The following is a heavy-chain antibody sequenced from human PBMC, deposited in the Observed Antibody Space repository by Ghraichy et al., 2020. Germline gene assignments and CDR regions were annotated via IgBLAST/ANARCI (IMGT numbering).Heavy chain of an antibody. D-gene: IGHD6-13*01. CDR1: GISLSNARMG. CDR2: IFSNDEK. Sequence: SGPTLVKPTEILTLTCTVSGISLSNARMGVSWIRQPPGKALEWLAHIFSNDEKSYSTSLRSRLTISKDTSKSQVVLTMTNLDPVDTGTYYCAQIRAYSTSWSLHYYYGMDVWGQGTTVTVSS. J-gene: IGHJ6*02. V-gene: IGHV2-26*01. CDR3: AQIRAYSTSWSLHYYYGMDV.